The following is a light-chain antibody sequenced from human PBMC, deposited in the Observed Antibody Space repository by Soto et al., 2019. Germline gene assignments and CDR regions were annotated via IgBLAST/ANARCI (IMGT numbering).Light chain of an antibody. CDR3: QQYNKLPPYT. Sequence: EIILTQSPASLSVSPGDRATLSCRASQSVNNNLAWYQQKPGQAPRLLIYGASTRATGIPGRFSGSGSGTEFTLTITRLQAEDFAVYLCQQYNKLPPYTFGQGTKLEIK. CDR2: GAS. CDR1: QSVNNN. V-gene: IGKV3-15*01. J-gene: IGKJ2*01.